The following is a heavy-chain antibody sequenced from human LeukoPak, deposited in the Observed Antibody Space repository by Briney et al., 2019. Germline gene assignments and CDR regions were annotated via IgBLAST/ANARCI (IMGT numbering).Heavy chain of an antibody. J-gene: IGHJ4*02. CDR2: IYTSGST. CDR3: ARVSGYDSSGIVDY. Sequence: KSSETLSLTCTVSGGSISSSSYYWGWIRQPAGKGLEWIGRIYTSGSTNYNPSLKSRVTISVDTSKNQFSLKLSSVTAADTAVYYCARVSGYDSSGIVDYWGQGTLVTVSS. CDR1: GGSISSSSYY. V-gene: IGHV4-61*02. D-gene: IGHD3-22*01.